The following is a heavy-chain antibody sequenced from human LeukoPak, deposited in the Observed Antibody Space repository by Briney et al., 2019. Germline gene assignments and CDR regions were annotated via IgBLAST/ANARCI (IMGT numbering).Heavy chain of an antibody. CDR2: IYTSGST. D-gene: IGHD3-3*01. CDR3: ARDYDFWSHNNWFDP. Sequence: SETLSLTCTVSGGSISSYYWSWIRQPAGKGLEWIGRIYTSGSTNYSPSLKSRVTMSVDTSKNQFSLKLSSVTAADTAVYYCARDYDFWSHNNWFDPWGQGTLVTVSP. J-gene: IGHJ5*02. V-gene: IGHV4-4*07. CDR1: GGSISSYY.